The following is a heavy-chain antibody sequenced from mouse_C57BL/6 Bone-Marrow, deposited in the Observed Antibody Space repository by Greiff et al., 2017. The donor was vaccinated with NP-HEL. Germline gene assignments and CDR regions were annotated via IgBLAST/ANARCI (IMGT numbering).Heavy chain of an antibody. D-gene: IGHD2-1*01. Sequence: VQLQQSGAELVKPGASVKLSCKASGYTFTEYTIHWVKQRSGQGLEWIGWFYPGSGSIKYNEKFKDKATLTAGKSSSTVYMELSSLTSEDSAVYFCARHAGYGNYVGLYYFDYWGQGTTLTVSS. CDR2: FYPGSGSI. V-gene: IGHV1-62-2*01. CDR1: GYTFTEYT. CDR3: ARHAGYGNYVGLYYFDY. J-gene: IGHJ2*01.